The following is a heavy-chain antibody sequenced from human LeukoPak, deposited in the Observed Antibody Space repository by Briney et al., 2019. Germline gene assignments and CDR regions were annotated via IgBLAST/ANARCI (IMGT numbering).Heavy chain of an antibody. Sequence: PGGSLRLSSAASGFTFSSYEMNWVRQAPGKGLEWVSYISRSGSTIYYADSVKGRYTISRENAKNSLYLQMSSLRAEDTAVYYCAELGITMIGGVWGKGTTVTISS. V-gene: IGHV3-48*03. D-gene: IGHD3-10*02. J-gene: IGHJ6*04. CDR2: ISRSGSTI. CDR1: GFTFSSYE. CDR3: AELGITMIGGV.